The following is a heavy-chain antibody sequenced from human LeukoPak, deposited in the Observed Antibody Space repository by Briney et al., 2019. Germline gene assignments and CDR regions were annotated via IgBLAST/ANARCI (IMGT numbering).Heavy chain of an antibody. CDR3: ARLMDYGDYVYYFQH. V-gene: IGHV4-39*01. Sequence: PSETLSLTCTVSGGSISSSSYYWGWIRQPPGKGLEWIGSIYYSGSTYYNPSLKSRVTISVDTSKNQFSLKLSSVTAADTAVYYCARLMDYGDYVYYFQHWGPGTLVTVSS. J-gene: IGHJ1*01. CDR1: GGSISSSSYY. D-gene: IGHD4-17*01. CDR2: IYYSGST.